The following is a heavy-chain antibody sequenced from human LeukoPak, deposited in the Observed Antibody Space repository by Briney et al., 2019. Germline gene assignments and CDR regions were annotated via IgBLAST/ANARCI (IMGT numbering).Heavy chain of an antibody. V-gene: IGHV4-59*01. Sequence: SETLSLTCTXSGGSISSYYWSWIRQPPGKGLEWIGYIYYSGSTNYNPSLKSRVTISVDTSKNQFSLKLSSVTAADTAVYYCATRLIAAAGGSPLYYYYYGMDVWGQGTTVTVSS. CDR1: GGSISSYY. J-gene: IGHJ6*02. CDR3: ATRLIAAAGGSPLYYYYYGMDV. CDR2: IYYSGST. D-gene: IGHD6-13*01.